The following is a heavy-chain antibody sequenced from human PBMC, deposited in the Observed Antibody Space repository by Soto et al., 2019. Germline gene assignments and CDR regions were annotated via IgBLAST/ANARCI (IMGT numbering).Heavy chain of an antibody. CDR2: VNPNSGNT. Sequence: ASVKVSCKASGYTFTSYDINWVRQATGQGLEWMGWVNPNSGNTGYAQKFQGRVTMTRNTSISTAYMELSSLRSEDTAVYYCARGPITNGKIYYYYYYMDVWGKGTTVTVSS. J-gene: IGHJ6*03. V-gene: IGHV1-8*01. CDR1: GYTFTSYD. CDR3: ARGPITNGKIYYYYYYMDV. D-gene: IGHD3-10*01.